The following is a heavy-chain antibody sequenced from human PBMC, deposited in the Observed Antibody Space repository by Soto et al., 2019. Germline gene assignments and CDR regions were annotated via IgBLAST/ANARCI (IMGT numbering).Heavy chain of an antibody. J-gene: IGHJ5*02. CDR2: IIANGDT. V-gene: IGHV3-23*01. CDR1: GFTFSTYT. D-gene: IGHD2-15*01. Sequence: GGSLRLSCAASGFTFSTYTINWVRQGPGQGLEWVSAIIANGDTYYADSVKGRFTISRDDSKNTVYLQMSSLRAEDTAVYYCAKDRHPDGSWTIAAWGQGAQVTVYS. CDR3: AKDRHPDGSWTIAA.